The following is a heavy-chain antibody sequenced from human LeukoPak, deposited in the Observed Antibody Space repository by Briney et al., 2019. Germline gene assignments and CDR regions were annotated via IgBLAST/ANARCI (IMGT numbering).Heavy chain of an antibody. V-gene: IGHV3-21*01. Sequence: GGSLRLSCAASGFDFSTYAINWVRQAPGRGLEWVSSISTTSTYIFYADSLKGRFTISRDNAKNSVYLQMNSLRPEDTAVYYCSRDRLGGLDYWGQGTLVTVSS. CDR1: GFDFSTYA. D-gene: IGHD5-12*01. CDR3: SRDRLGGLDY. CDR2: ISTTSTYI. J-gene: IGHJ4*02.